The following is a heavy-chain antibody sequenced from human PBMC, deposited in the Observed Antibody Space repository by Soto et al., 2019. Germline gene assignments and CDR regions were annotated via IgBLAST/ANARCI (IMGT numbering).Heavy chain of an antibody. V-gene: IGHV3-23*01. D-gene: IGHD3-10*01. CDR1: GFTYSSYA. J-gene: IGHJ4*02. CDR2: ISGSGGST. Sequence: EVQLLESGGGLVQPGGSLRLSCAAAGFTYSSYAMNGVRKAPGKGLEWVSVISGSGGSTYYADSVKGRFTISRDNSKNTLYLQMNSLRAEDTAVYYCAKRNYGSEFDYWGQGTLVTVSS. CDR3: AKRNYGSEFDY.